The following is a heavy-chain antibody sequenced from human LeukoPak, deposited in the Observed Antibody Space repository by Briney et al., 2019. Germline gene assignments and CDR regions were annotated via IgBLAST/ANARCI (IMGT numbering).Heavy chain of an antibody. CDR3: ARETLGVTAFDI. CDR1: GFTFSSYA. D-gene: IGHD2-21*02. CDR2: ISGMGGST. J-gene: IGHJ3*02. Sequence: GGSLRLSCAASGFTFSSYAMSWVRQAQGKGREWVSAISGMGGSTYYADSVKGRFTISRDNAKNSLYLQMNSLRAEDTAVYYCARETLGVTAFDIWGQGTMVTVSS. V-gene: IGHV3-23*01.